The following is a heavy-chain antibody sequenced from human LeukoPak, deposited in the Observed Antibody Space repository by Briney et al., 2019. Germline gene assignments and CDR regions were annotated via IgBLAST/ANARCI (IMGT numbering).Heavy chain of an antibody. V-gene: IGHV6-1*01. CDR1: GDSVSSNSST. CDR3: GRDRQGLVY. Sequence: SQTLSLTCAISGDSVSSNSSTWHWIRQSPSRGLEWLGRTYYRSKWYHDYAVSVNVRITIDPDTSKNQFSLHLHSVTREETAVYYCGRDRQGLVYWGQGTLVTVSS. CDR2: TYYRSKWYH. J-gene: IGHJ4*02.